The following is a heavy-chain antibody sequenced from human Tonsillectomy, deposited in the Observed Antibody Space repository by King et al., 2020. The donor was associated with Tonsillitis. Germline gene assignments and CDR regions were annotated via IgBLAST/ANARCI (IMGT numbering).Heavy chain of an antibody. J-gene: IGHJ5*02. CDR3: ARLPTGYPNWFDP. CDR2: FHDSGST. Sequence: QLQESGPGLVKPSETLSLTCTVSSGSISISSYSWGWIRQPPGKGLEGIATFHDSGSTSYNPSLKSQATISLDTSKNQFSLKLTSVTAADTAGYYCARLPTGYPNWFDPWGQGTLVTVSS. CDR1: SGSISISSYS. V-gene: IGHV4-39*01. D-gene: IGHD3-9*01.